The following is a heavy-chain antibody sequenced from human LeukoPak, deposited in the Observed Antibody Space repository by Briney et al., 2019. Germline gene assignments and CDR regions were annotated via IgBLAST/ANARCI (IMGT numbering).Heavy chain of an antibody. CDR1: GGTFIIYA. J-gene: IGHJ4*02. V-gene: IGHV1-69*06. Sequence: SVKVSFKDSGGTFIIYAMSWVRQAPGQGREGMGGIIAIFGTANYTQKFQGRVTITADKSTSTAYMELSSLRSEDTAVYYCARDLGWVRRLRYFDWLFHFDYWGQGTLVTVSS. D-gene: IGHD3-9*01. CDR3: ARDLGWVRRLRYFDWLFHFDY. CDR2: IIAIFGTA.